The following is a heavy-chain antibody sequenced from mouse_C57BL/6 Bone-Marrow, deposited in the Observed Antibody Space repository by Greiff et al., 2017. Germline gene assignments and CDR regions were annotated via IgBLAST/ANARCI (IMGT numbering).Heavy chain of an antibody. J-gene: IGHJ4*01. CDR2: IYPGSGNT. CDR3: ARERKNWAMDY. Sequence: QVQLQQSGPELVKPGASVKISCKASGYSFTSYYIHWVKQRPGQGLEWIGWIYPGSGNTKYNEKFKGKATLTADTSSSTAYMQLSSLTSEDSAVYYCARERKNWAMDYWGQGTSVTVSS. V-gene: IGHV1-66*01. CDR1: GYSFTSYY. D-gene: IGHD4-1*01.